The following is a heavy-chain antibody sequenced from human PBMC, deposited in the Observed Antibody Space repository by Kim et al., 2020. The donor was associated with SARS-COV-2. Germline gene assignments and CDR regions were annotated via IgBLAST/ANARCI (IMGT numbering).Heavy chain of an antibody. D-gene: IGHD3-9*01. CDR3: ARDHIPGPLYYDILTGSDAFDI. Sequence: ASVKVSCKASGYTFTSYGISWVRQAPGQGLEWMGWISAYNGNTNYAQKLQGRVTMTTDTSTSTAYMELRSLRSDDTAVYYCARDHIPGPLYYDILTGSDAFDIWGQGTMVTVSS. CDR1: GYTFTSYG. CDR2: ISAYNGNT. V-gene: IGHV1-18*01. J-gene: IGHJ3*02.